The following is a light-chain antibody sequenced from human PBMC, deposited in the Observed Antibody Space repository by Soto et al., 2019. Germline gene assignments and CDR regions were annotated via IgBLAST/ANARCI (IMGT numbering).Light chain of an antibody. CDR2: LVS. Sequence: QSALTQPASVSGSPGQSITISCTGTTSDIGDYNYVSWYQHLLDKVPKLIISLVSNRPSGVSNRFSGSKSGNTASLTISGLQDEDEGDYYCTSWGIFGPGTKVTVL. CDR1: TSDIGDYNY. J-gene: IGLJ1*01. CDR3: TSWGI. V-gene: IGLV2-14*01.